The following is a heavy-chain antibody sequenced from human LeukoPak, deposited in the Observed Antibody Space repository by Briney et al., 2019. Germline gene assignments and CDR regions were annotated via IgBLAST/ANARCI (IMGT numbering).Heavy chain of an antibody. CDR2: ISYDGSNT. Sequence: WIRQPPGKGLEWVAVISYDGSNTYYADSVKGRFTISRDNSKNTLYLQMNSLRAEDTAVYYCARDKALGRQPNWDYYYYMDVWGKGTTVTVSS. CDR3: ARDKALGRQPNWDYYYYMDV. V-gene: IGHV3-30*14. D-gene: IGHD1-1*01. J-gene: IGHJ6*03.